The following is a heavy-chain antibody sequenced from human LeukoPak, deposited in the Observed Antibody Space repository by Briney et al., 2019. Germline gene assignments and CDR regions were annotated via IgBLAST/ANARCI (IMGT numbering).Heavy chain of an antibody. CDR2: IYYSEST. J-gene: IGHJ4*02. D-gene: IGHD6-19*01. CDR3: ARVGYSSGWYYFDY. CDR1: GGSISSSSYY. V-gene: IGHV4-39*07. Sequence: KASETLSLTCTVSGGSISSSSYYWGWIRQPPGKGLEWIGSIYYSESTYYNPSLKSRVTISVDKSKNQFSLKLSSVTAADTAVYYCARVGYSSGWYYFDYWGQGTLVTVSS.